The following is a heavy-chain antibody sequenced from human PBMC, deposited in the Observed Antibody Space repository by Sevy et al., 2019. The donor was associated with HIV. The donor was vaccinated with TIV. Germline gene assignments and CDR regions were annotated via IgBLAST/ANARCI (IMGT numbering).Heavy chain of an antibody. CDR1: GFTFDDYG. CDR3: ASFTTVRGGIISYDY. Sequence: GGSLRLSCAASGFTFDDYGMSWVRQAPGKGLEWVSGINWNGGSTGYADSVKGRFTISRDNAKNPLYLQMNSLRAEDTALYPSASFTTVRGGIISYDYWGQGTLVTVSS. D-gene: IGHD3-10*01. V-gene: IGHV3-20*01. J-gene: IGHJ4*02. CDR2: INWNGGST.